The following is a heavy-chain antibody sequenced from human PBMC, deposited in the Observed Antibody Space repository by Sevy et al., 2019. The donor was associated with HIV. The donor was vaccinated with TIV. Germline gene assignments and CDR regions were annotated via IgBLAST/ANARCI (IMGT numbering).Heavy chain of an antibody. CDR2: IYSGGST. CDR3: ARFSGGSKGTAFDY. V-gene: IGHV3-53*01. Sequence: GGSLRLSCTASGFTVNTNYMSWVRQAPEKGLEWVSVIYSGGSTYYADSVKGGLTISRDNSKNTGYLQMNSLRAEDTAVYYCARFSGGSKGTAFDYWGQGTLVTVSS. J-gene: IGHJ4*02. D-gene: IGHD2-15*01. CDR1: GFTVNTNY.